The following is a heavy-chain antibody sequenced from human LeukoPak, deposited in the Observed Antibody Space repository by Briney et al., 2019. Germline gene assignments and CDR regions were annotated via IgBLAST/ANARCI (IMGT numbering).Heavy chain of an antibody. Sequence: ASVKVSCKASGFTFTSYGFSWVRQAPGQGLEWMGWISAYNGNTNYAQKLQGRVTMTTDTSTSTAYMELRSLRSDDTAVYYCARVRDEGYYYYYYMDVWGKGTTVTVSS. CDR3: ARVRDEGYYYYYYMDV. J-gene: IGHJ6*03. CDR2: ISAYNGNT. V-gene: IGHV1-18*01. CDR1: GFTFTSYG.